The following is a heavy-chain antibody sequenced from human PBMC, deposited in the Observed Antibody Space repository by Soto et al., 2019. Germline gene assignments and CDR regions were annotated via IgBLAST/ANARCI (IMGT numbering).Heavy chain of an antibody. CDR3: ARVGPPSPSVIWFFDL. V-gene: IGHV1-69*13. CDR1: GGSFRAYA. Sequence: SSVKVSCKASGGSFRAYAINWVRQAPGQGLEWMGGIIPMLAAPTYAQKCQGRLTITADESTTTVYMELSSLTSEDKAVYYCARVGPPSPSVIWFFDLWGRGTLVTVSS. CDR2: IIPMLAAP. D-gene: IGHD2-21*01. J-gene: IGHJ2*01.